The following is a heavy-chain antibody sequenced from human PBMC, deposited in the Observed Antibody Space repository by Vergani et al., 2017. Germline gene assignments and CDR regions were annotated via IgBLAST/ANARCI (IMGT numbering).Heavy chain of an antibody. Sequence: EVQLVPSGAEVKTPGEPLKISCKGSGYIFTSYWIGWVRQMPGKGLEWMGIIYPGDSDTRYSPSFQGQVTISADKSISTASLQWSSLKASDTAMYYCARSLRAAYFDYWGQGTLVTVSS. CDR2: IYPGDSDT. D-gene: IGHD5/OR15-5a*01. CDR3: ARSLRAAYFDY. V-gene: IGHV5-51*03. CDR1: GYIFTSYW. J-gene: IGHJ4*02.